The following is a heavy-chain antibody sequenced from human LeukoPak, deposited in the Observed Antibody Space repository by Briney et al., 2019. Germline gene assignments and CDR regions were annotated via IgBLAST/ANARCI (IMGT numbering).Heavy chain of an antibody. D-gene: IGHD1-26*01. CDR3: AKESHSGSYLGYFDY. CDR1: GFTFSDYY. V-gene: IGHV3-23*01. Sequence: QPGGSLRLSCAASGFTFSDYYMSWIRQAPGKGLEWVSAISGSGGSTYYADSVKGRFTISRDNSKNTLYLQMNSLRAEDTAVYYCAKESHSGSYLGYFDYWGQGTLVTVSS. CDR2: ISGSGGST. J-gene: IGHJ4*02.